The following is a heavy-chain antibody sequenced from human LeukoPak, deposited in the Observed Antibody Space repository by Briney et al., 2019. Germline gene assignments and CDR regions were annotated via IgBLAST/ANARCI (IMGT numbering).Heavy chain of an antibody. CDR1: GGSFSGYY. CDR2: ITDSGST. J-gene: IGHJ6*03. D-gene: IGHD5/OR15-5a*01. V-gene: IGHV4-34*01. CDR3: ARKGPLRDNIPFMDD. Sequence: SETLSLTCAVYGGSFSGYYWSWIRQPPGKGLEWIGEITDSGSTNYNPSLKSRVTISVDRSRNQFSLKLSSVTAADTAVYFCARKGPLRDNIPFMDDWSEGTTVTVSS.